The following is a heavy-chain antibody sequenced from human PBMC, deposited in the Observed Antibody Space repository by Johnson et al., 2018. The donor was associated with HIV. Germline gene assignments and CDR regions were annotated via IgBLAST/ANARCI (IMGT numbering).Heavy chain of an antibody. V-gene: IGHV3-20*04. D-gene: IGHD1-26*01. CDR2: INWNGGST. J-gene: IGHJ3*02. Sequence: VQLVESGGGVVRPGGSLRLSCAASGFTFDDYGMSWVRQAPGKGLEWVSNINWNGGSTGNADSVKGRFTISRDNAKNSLYLQMNSLRAEDTALYYCAREIIVGPTTSDSDAFDIWGQGTMVTVSS. CDR1: GFTFDDYG. CDR3: AREIIVGPTTSDSDAFDI.